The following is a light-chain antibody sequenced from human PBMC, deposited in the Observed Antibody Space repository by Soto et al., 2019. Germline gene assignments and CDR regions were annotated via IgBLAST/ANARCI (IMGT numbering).Light chain of an antibody. J-gene: IGKJ4*01. CDR3: EQYDKPIT. CDR1: QSVSSSY. CDR2: GAS. Sequence: IFFTQSPGTLSLSPVERATLSCMASQSVSSSYLAWYQQKPGQAPRLLIYGASSRATGIPDRFSGSGSGTDFTLTINRLEPEDFAVYYCEQYDKPITFGGGTKVDIK. V-gene: IGKV3-20*01.